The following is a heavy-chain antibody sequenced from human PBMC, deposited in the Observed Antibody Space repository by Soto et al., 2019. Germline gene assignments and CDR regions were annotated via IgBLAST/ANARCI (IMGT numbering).Heavy chain of an antibody. CDR3: TSSVTGITAHFDY. V-gene: IGHV3-73*02. CDR2: IRSKSNSYVT. J-gene: IGHJ4*02. Sequence: EVQLVESGGGLVQPGGSLKLSCAASGFTFSASAMHWVRQASGKRLEWVGRIRSKSNSYVTAYAASVKGRFTVSRDDSKNTAYLQMMSLKTEDTAVYYCTSSVTGITAHFDYWGLGTLVTVSS. CDR1: GFTFSASA. D-gene: IGHD5-18*01.